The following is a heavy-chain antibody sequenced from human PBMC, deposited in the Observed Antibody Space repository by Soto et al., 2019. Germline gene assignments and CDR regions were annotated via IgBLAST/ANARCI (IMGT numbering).Heavy chain of an antibody. Sequence: QITLKESGPTLVKPTQTLTLTRTFSGFSLTTYGVGVGWIRQPPGKALQWLALIYWDDDKRYCPSLKSRLTITKDTSKNQVVLTMTNMDPVDTATYFCAHRLTLNSDWNYGRFDYWGQGTLVTVSS. CDR2: IYWDDDK. CDR1: GFSLTTYGVG. D-gene: IGHD1-7*01. V-gene: IGHV2-5*02. CDR3: AHRLTLNSDWNYGRFDY. J-gene: IGHJ4*02.